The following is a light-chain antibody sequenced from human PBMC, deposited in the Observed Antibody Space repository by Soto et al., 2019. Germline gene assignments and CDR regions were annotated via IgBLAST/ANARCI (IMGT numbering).Light chain of an antibody. CDR2: ANS. J-gene: IGLJ3*02. V-gene: IGLV1-40*01. CDR1: SSNIGAGYD. Sequence: QSVLTQPPSVSGAPGQRVTISCTGSSSNIGAGYDVQWYQQLPGTAPRLLIHANSNRPSGVPDRLSGSKSGTSGSLAITGLQAEDEDDYYCQSYDNSLSGLVVGGGPMLTVL. CDR3: QSYDNSLSGLV.